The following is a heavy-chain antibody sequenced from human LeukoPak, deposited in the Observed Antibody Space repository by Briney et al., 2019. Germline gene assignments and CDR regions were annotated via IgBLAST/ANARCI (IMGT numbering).Heavy chain of an antibody. D-gene: IGHD5-18*01. Sequence: SGTLSLTCTVSGGSLSSYYWSWIRQPPGKGLEWIGYIYYSGSADYNPSLKSRVTISVDTSKNQFSLKLSSVTAADTAVYYCARDKQPGDNWGQGTLVTVSS. CDR2: IYYSGSA. CDR1: GGSLSSYY. CDR3: ARDKQPGDN. V-gene: IGHV4-59*01. J-gene: IGHJ4*02.